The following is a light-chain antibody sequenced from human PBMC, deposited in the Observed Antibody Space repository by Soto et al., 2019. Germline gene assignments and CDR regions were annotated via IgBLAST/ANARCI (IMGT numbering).Light chain of an antibody. CDR2: DAS. CDR1: QGISHY. V-gene: IGKV1-27*01. Sequence: DIQMTQSPSSLSASVGDRVTITCRASQGISHYLAWYQQKPGKVPKLLIYDASTVQSGVPSRFSGSGSGTDFTLTISSLVPEDFAVYYCQQYGSSPLTFGGGTKVDIK. CDR3: QQYGSSPLT. J-gene: IGKJ4*01.